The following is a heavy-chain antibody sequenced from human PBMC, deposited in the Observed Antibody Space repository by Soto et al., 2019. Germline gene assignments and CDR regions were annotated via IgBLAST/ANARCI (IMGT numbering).Heavy chain of an antibody. J-gene: IGHJ4*02. Sequence: GGSLRLSCAASGFTFSSYAMNWVRQAPGKGLEWVSSISSSSSYIYYADSVKGRFTISRDNAKNSLYLQMNSLRAEDTAVYYCARVGASTAFDYWGQGTLVTVSS. CDR3: ARVGASTAFDY. CDR1: GFTFSSYA. D-gene: IGHD3-16*01. CDR2: ISSSSSYI. V-gene: IGHV3-21*01.